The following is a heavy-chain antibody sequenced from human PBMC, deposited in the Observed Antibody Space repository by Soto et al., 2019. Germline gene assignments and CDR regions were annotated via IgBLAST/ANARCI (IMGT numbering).Heavy chain of an antibody. J-gene: IGHJ4*02. D-gene: IGHD6-19*01. CDR3: AKAGFSSGWSPSYFDY. CDR2: MSGTGRST. CDR1: GFTFSSYA. Sequence: EVQLLESGGGLVQPGRSLRLSCAASGFTFSSYAMNWVRQAPGKGLEWVSAMSGTGRSTYYADSVKGRFTISRDNSKNTLYLQMNSLRVEDTAVFYCAKAGFSSGWSPSYFDYWGQGTLVTVSS. V-gene: IGHV3-23*01.